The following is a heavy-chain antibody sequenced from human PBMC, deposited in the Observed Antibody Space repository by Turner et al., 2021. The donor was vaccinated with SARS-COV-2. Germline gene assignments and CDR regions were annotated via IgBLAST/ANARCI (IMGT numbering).Heavy chain of an antibody. CDR2: IDRSSSTI. V-gene: IGHV3-48*01. CDR3: ASPFDY. J-gene: IGHJ4*02. CDR1: GFTFSTYS. Sequence: EVHLVESGGGLVQPGGSLRLSCVSSGFTFSTYSMNWVRQAPGKGLEWVSYIDRSSSTIYYAVSVKGRFTISRDNAKNSLYLQMNSLRADDTAVYYCASPFDYWGQGTLVTVSS.